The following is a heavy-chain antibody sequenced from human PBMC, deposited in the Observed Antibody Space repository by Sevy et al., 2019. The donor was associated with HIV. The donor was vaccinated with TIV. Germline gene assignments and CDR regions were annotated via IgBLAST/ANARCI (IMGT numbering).Heavy chain of an antibody. CDR2: ISGSGGST. V-gene: IGHV3-23*01. D-gene: IGHD6-13*01. CDR3: AKRGVAAAGPSPHGMDV. Sequence: GGSLRLSCAASGFTFSSYAMSWVRQAPGKGLEWVSAISGSGGSTYYADSVKGRFTISRDNSKNTPYLQMNSLRAEDTAVYYCAKRGVAAAGPSPHGMDVWGQGTTVTVSS. J-gene: IGHJ6*02. CDR1: GFTFSSYA.